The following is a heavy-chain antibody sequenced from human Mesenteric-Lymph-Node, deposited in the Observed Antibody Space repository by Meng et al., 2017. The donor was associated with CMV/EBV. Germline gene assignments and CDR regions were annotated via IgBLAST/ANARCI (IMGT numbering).Heavy chain of an antibody. J-gene: IGHJ3*02. CDR2: INPNSGGT. D-gene: IGHD3-22*01. V-gene: IGHV1-2*02. CDR3: ARGTHYYDSGGYDAFNI. CDR1: GYTFSGYY. Sequence: ALVKVSCKTSGYTFSGYYMYWVRQAPGQGLEWMGWINPNSGGTNYAQTFQGRVTMTRDTSISTAYMELSRLRSGDTAVYYCARGTHYYDSGGYDAFNIWGQGTMVTVSS.